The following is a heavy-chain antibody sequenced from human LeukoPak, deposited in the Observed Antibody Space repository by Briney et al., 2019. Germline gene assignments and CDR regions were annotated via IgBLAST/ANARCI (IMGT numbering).Heavy chain of an antibody. J-gene: IGHJ4*02. Sequence: SVKVSCKASGGTFSSYAISWVRQAPGQGLEWMGGIIPIFGTANYAQKFQGRVTITADESTSTAYMELSSLRSEDTAVYYCARGWLAETTVVTPYNYWGRGTLVSVSS. CDR2: IIPIFGTA. V-gene: IGHV1-69*01. D-gene: IGHD4-23*01. CDR3: ARGWLAETTVVTPYNY. CDR1: GGTFSSYA.